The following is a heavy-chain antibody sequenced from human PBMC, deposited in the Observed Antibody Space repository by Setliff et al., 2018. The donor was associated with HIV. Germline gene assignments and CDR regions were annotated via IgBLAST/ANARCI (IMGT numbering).Heavy chain of an antibody. CDR3: ARAAAGNTGPFDL. Sequence: NPSETLSLTCTVSASGTYYWSWIRQPAGRGLEWIGRVSSRGDTNYNPSLKSRVTMSVDTSKNQFSLKLTSVTASDTAGYYCARAAAGNTGPFDLWGQGSPVTVSS. J-gene: IGHJ4*02. V-gene: IGHV4-4*07. D-gene: IGHD4-17*01. CDR1: ASGTYY. CDR2: VSSRGDT.